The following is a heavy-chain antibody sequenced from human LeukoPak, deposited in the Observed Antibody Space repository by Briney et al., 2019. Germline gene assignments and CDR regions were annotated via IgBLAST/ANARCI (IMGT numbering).Heavy chain of an antibody. V-gene: IGHV1-69*05. CDR2: IIPIFGTA. D-gene: IGHD1-26*01. CDR1: GGTFSSYA. CDR3: ARHRWELLLGVNYYYYMDV. J-gene: IGHJ6*03. Sequence: SVKVSCKASGGTFSSYAISWVRQAPGQGLEWMGGIIPIFGTANYAQKFQGRVTITTDESTSTAYMELSSLRSEDTAVYYCARHRWELLLGVNYYYYMDVWGEGTTVTVSS.